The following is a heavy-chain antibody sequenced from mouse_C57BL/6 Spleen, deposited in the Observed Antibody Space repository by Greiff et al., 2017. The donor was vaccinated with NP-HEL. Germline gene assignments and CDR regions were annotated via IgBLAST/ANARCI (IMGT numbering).Heavy chain of an antibody. CDR1: GFTFSDYG. J-gene: IGHJ4*01. Sequence: VQLKQSGGGLVKPGGSLKLSCAASGFTFSDYGMHWVRQAPEKGLEWVAYISSGSSTIYYADTVKGRFTISRDNAKNTLFLQMTSLRSEDTAMYYCASGDSSYYYAMDYWGQGTSVTVSS. CDR3: ASGDSSYYYAMDY. D-gene: IGHD2-13*01. V-gene: IGHV5-17*01. CDR2: ISSGSSTI.